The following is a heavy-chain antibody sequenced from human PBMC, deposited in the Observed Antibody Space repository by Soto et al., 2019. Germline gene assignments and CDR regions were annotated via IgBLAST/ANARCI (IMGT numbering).Heavy chain of an antibody. V-gene: IGHV3-23*01. CDR3: AKANLRYNWKAGGEDV. D-gene: IGHD1-20*01. Sequence: GGSLRLSCAASGFAFNAYAMTWVRQAPGKGPEWISGISRSGTNTYYADSVKGRFTISRDDSKRMLSLQMSSLRAEDTAVYYCAKANLRYNWKAGGEDVWGLGTAVTVSS. J-gene: IGHJ6*02. CDR1: GFAFNAYA. CDR2: ISRSGTNT.